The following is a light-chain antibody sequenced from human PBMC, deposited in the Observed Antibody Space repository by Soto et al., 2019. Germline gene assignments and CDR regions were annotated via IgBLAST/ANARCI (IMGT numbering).Light chain of an antibody. CDR3: QQYKQWPLT. CDR1: QGVART. V-gene: IGKV3D-15*01. Sequence: EILLTQFPATLSVSPGESVTLSCRASQGVARTLAWFQQKPGQSPRLLVYAESTSAAGIPARFSGSGSGTEFTLTISSLQSEDVAVYYCQQYKQWPLTFGGGTRVDIK. J-gene: IGKJ4*01. CDR2: AES.